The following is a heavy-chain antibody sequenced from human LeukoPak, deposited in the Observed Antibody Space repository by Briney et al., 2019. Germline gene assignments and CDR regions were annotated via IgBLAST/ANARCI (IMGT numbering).Heavy chain of an antibody. CDR1: GGSISSGDYY. D-gene: IGHD4-17*01. CDR3: ARGDYGDGFFDY. CDR2: IYYSGST. Sequence: SETLSLTCTVSGGSISSGDYYWSWIRQPPGKGLEWIGYIYYSGSTYYNPSLKSRVTISVDTSKNQFSLKLSSVTAADTAVYYCARGDYGDGFFDYWGQGTLVTVSS. V-gene: IGHV4-30-4*01. J-gene: IGHJ4*02.